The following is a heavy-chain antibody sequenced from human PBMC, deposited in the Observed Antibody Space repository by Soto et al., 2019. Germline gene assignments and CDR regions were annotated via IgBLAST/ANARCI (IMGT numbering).Heavy chain of an antibody. J-gene: IGHJ5*02. V-gene: IGHV4-30-4*01. D-gene: IGHD3-22*01. Sequence: SETLSLTCTVSGGSISSGDYYWSWIRQPPGKGLEWIWYIYYSGSTYYNPSLKSRVTISVDTSKNQFSLKLSSVTAADTAVYYCARVIGDYDSSGYYLWGQGTLVTVSS. CDR1: GGSISSGDYY. CDR2: IYYSGST. CDR3: ARVIGDYDSSGYYL.